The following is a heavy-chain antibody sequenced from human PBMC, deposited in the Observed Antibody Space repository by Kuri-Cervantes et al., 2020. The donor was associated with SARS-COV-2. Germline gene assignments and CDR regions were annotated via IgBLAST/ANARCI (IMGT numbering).Heavy chain of an antibody. Sequence: SETLSLTCTVSGGSISSGRYYWSWIRQPPGKGLEWIGYIYYSGSTNYNPSLKSRVTISVDTSKNQFSLKLSSVTAADTAVYYCARDSYCSSTSCPYYYGMNVWGQGTTVTVSS. D-gene: IGHD2-2*01. J-gene: IGHJ6*02. CDR3: ARDSYCSSTSCPYYYGMNV. CDR2: IYYSGST. V-gene: IGHV4-61*01. CDR1: GGSISSGRYY.